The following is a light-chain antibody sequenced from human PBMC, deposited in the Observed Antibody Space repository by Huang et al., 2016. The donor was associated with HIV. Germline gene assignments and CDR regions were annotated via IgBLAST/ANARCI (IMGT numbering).Light chain of an antibody. CDR3: QQRYNWPIT. CDR2: DAS. CDR1: QNVNNY. Sequence: EVVLTQSPATLSLSPGERVTLSCSASQNVNNYLTCYEQKPGQVPRLLINDASARDTDIPARFSDSESGTDFTLTIGSQKPEDFAVYYCQQRYNWPITFGQGTQLGI. J-gene: IGKJ5*01. V-gene: IGKV3-11*01.